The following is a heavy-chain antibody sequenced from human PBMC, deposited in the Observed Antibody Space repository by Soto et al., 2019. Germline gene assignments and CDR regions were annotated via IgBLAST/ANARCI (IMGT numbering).Heavy chain of an antibody. CDR1: GGSISSGGYY. Sequence: ASETLALTCNVSGGSISSGGYYWSCIRQHPGKGLEWIGYIYYSGRTYYNPSLKSRVTISVDTSKNQFSLKLSSVTAEDTAVYYCARSMQNWGQGTLVTVSS. V-gene: IGHV4-31*03. CDR2: IYYSGRT. D-gene: IGHD2-21*01. J-gene: IGHJ4*02. CDR3: ARSMQN.